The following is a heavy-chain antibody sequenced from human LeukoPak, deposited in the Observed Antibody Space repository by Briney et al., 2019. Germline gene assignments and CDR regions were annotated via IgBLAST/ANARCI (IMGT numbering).Heavy chain of an antibody. CDR1: GGSISSGDYY. J-gene: IGHJ4*02. V-gene: IGHV4-30-4*01. D-gene: IGHD3-10*01. CDR3: ARAGWRYYGSGGFDY. Sequence: SETLSLTCTVSGGSISSGDYYWSWIRQPPGKGLEWIGYIYYSGSTYYNPSLKSRVTISVDTSKNQFSLKLSSVTAADTAVYYCARAGWRYYGSGGFDYWGQGTLVTVSS. CDR2: IYYSGST.